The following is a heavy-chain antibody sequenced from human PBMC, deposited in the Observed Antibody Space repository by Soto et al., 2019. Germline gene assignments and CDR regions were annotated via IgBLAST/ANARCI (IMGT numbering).Heavy chain of an antibody. D-gene: IGHD2-15*01. J-gene: IGHJ4*02. Sequence: EVQLVESGGGLVQPGGSLRLSCAASGFTFSTYWMSWVRQAPGKGLEWVANIKQDGSDKFYVDSVKGRFTISRDNAKNSLYLQMNGLKAEEKAVYYCARVKSLAGHYWGQGTLVTVSS. V-gene: IGHV3-7*05. CDR3: ARVKSLAGHY. CDR2: IKQDGSDK. CDR1: GFTFSTYW.